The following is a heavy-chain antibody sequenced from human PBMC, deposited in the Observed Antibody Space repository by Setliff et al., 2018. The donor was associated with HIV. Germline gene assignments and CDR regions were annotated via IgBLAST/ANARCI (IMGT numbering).Heavy chain of an antibody. CDR3: ARVRRDGNSFDD. CDR2: IYYSGST. CDR1: GGSISSGDYY. J-gene: IGHJ4*02. Sequence: SETLSLTCTVSGGSISSGDYYWSWIRQPPGKGLEWIGYIYYSGSTYYNPSLRSRVTISLDTSKNQFSLKLSSVTAADTAVYFCARVRRDGNSFDDWGRGTLVTVSS. V-gene: IGHV4-30-4*08. D-gene: IGHD4-4*01.